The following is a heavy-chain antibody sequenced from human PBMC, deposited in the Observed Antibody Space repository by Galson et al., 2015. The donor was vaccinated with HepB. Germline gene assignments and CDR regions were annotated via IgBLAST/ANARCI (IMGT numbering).Heavy chain of an antibody. Sequence: SLRLSCAASGFTFSTYDMHWVRQEAGRGLEWVSGIDTFGGTYYPDSVKGRFTISRDNAKNSLYPQMNIMGAGDTAVYYCARAVAGTHWLDPWGQGILVTVSS. J-gene: IGHJ5*02. CDR2: IDTFGGT. D-gene: IGHD6-19*01. CDR1: GFTFSTYD. CDR3: ARAVAGTHWLDP. V-gene: IGHV3-13*01.